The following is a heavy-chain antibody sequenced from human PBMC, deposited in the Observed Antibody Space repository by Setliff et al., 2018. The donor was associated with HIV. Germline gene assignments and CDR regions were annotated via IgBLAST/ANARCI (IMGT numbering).Heavy chain of an antibody. V-gene: IGHV4-38-2*01. CDR3: ARQPLYNDYDWRSYYFDY. J-gene: IGHJ4*02. D-gene: IGHD5-12*01. CDR2: MYHTGST. Sequence: KSSETLSLTCAVSGYSISSGCYWGWIRQPPGKGLEWIGSMYHTGSTYYSPSLNSRFTISVDTSKNQFSLKLRSVTAADTAVYYCARQPLYNDYDWRSYYFDYWGQGSLVTVSS. CDR1: GYSISSGCY.